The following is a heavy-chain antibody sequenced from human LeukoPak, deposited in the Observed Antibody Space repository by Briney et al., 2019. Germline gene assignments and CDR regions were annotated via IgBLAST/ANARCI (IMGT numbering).Heavy chain of an antibody. CDR1: GYTFSGYY. J-gene: IGHJ6*03. D-gene: IGHD2-21*02. CDR3: ARGTAGSYNDMDV. CDR2: INPNSGGT. Sequence: ASVKVSCKASGYTFSGYYMHWVRQTPGQGLEWMGWINPNSGGTNYAQKFQGRVTMTRDTSISTAYMEPSSLRSDDTAVYYCARGTAGSYNDMDVWGKGTTVTVSS. V-gene: IGHV1-2*02.